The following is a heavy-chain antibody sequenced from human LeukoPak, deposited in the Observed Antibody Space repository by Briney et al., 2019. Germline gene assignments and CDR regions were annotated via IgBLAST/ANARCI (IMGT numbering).Heavy chain of an antibody. CDR2: INHSGST. Sequence: SETLSLTCAVYGGSFSGYYWSWIRQPPGKGLEWIGEINHSGSTNYNPSLKSRVTISVDTSKNQLSLKLSSVTAADTAVYYCTKNPKRRVTIFGVDTGGHAFDIWGQGTMVTVSS. D-gene: IGHD3-3*01. CDR1: GGSFSGYY. CDR3: TKNPKRRVTIFGVDTGGHAFDI. J-gene: IGHJ3*02. V-gene: IGHV4-34*01.